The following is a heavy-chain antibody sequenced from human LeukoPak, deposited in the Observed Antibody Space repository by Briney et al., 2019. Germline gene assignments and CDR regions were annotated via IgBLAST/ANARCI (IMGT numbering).Heavy chain of an antibody. CDR1: GGTFGSYA. D-gene: IGHD5-24*01. CDR3: ARDPTPVEMATGFDP. V-gene: IGHV1-69*01. CDR2: IIPIFGTA. J-gene: IGHJ5*02. Sequence: ASVKVSCKASGGTFGSYAISWVRQAPGQGLEWMGGIIPIFGTANYAQKFQGRVTITADESTSTAYMELSSLRSEDTAVYYCARDPTPVEMATGFDPWGQGTLVTVSS.